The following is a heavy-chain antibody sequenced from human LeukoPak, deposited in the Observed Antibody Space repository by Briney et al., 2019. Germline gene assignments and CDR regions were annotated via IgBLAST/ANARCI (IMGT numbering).Heavy chain of an antibody. CDR3: AKGADLRILAAVSYFDY. V-gene: IGHV3-9*01. CDR1: GFTLSDYT. Sequence: GGSLRLSCTVSGFTLSDYTMHWVRQAPGKGLEWVSGISWNSGSIGYADSVKGRFTISRDNAKNSLYLQMNSLRAEDTALYYCAKGADLRILAAVSYFDYWGQGTLVTVSS. D-gene: IGHD6-13*01. J-gene: IGHJ4*02. CDR2: ISWNSGSI.